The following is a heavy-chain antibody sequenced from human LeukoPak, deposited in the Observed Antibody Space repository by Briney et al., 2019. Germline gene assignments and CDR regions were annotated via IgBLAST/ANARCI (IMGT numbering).Heavy chain of an antibody. CDR2: IRYDGSNK. Sequence: GGSLRLSCAASGFTFSSYGMHWVRQAPGKGLEWVAFIRYDGSNKYYANSVKGRFTISRDNSKNTAYLQMNSLKTEDTAVYYCTRPAEGSGSGWGQGTLVTVSS. J-gene: IGHJ4*02. CDR3: TRPAEGSGSG. V-gene: IGHV3-30*02. CDR1: GFTFSSYG. D-gene: IGHD3-10*01.